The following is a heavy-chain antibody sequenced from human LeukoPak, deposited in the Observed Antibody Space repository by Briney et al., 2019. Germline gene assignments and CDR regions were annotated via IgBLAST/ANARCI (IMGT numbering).Heavy chain of an antibody. Sequence: PGRSLRLSCAASGFTFSSYGMHWVRQAPGKGLEWVAVIWYDGSNKYYADSVKGRFTISRDNSKNTLYLQINSLRAEDTAVYYCATYYYGSGSPPDAFDIWGQGTMVTVSS. CDR1: GFTFSSYG. J-gene: IGHJ3*02. CDR2: IWYDGSNK. V-gene: IGHV3-33*01. D-gene: IGHD3-10*01. CDR3: ATYYYGSGSPPDAFDI.